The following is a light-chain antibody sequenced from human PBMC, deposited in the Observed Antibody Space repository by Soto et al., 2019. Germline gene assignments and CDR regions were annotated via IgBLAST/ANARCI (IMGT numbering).Light chain of an antibody. Sequence: EIVMTQSPATLSVSPGERNTHSCRASQRVSSNLAWYQQKPGQAPRLLIYGASTRATGLPARLSGSRSGTMFTLFISILQSEDFAVYYCQQYNNWPVTFGQGTKV. CDR2: GAS. V-gene: IGKV3-15*01. CDR1: QRVSSN. J-gene: IGKJ1*01. CDR3: QQYNNWPVT.